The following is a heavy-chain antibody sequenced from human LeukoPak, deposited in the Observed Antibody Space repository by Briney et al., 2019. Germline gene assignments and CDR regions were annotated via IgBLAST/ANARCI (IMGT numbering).Heavy chain of an antibody. CDR3: ARDRGVPAAIVAFWDY. Sequence: GGSLRLSCAASGFTFSDYYMSWIRQAPGKGVEGVSYICSSGRTIYYADSVKGRFTIFRDNAKNPLYLQMNTLRAEDTAVYYCARDRGVPAAIVAFWDYWGQGTLVTVSS. J-gene: IGHJ4*02. CDR1: GFTFSDYY. V-gene: IGHV3-11*04. D-gene: IGHD2-2*02. CDR2: ICSSGRTI.